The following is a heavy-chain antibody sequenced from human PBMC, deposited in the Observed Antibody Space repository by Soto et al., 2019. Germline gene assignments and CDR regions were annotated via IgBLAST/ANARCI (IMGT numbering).Heavy chain of an antibody. Sequence: QLQLQESGPGLVKPSETLSLTCTVSGGSISSSSYYWGWIRQPPGKGLKWIGSLYYSGSTYYNTSLKSRVTISVNTSKNQFSLKLSSVTAADTAVYYCVGSGYSPFDYWGQVTLVTVSS. CDR3: VGSGYSPFDY. CDR1: GGSISSSSYY. CDR2: LYYSGST. V-gene: IGHV4-39*01. J-gene: IGHJ4*02. D-gene: IGHD3-22*01.